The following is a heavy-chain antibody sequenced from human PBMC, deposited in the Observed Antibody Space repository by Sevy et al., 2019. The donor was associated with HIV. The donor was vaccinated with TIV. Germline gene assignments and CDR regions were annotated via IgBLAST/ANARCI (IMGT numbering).Heavy chain of an antibody. CDR1: GFPFSNAW. CDR2: IKIKADGGTT. D-gene: IGHD3-10*01. V-gene: IGHV3-15*01. CDR3: ATALRVAGEFDY. J-gene: IGHJ4*02. Sequence: GGSLRLSCAASGFPFSNAWMSWVRQAPGKGLEWVGRIKIKADGGTTDYAAPVKGRFTISRDDSKNALYLQMNSLKPEDTAVYYCATALRVAGEFDYWGQGTLVTVSS.